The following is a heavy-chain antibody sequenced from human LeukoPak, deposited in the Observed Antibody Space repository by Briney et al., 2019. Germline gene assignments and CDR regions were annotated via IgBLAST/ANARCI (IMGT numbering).Heavy chain of an antibody. CDR2: IYPGDSDT. D-gene: IGHD3-9*01. CDR1: GYSFTSYW. V-gene: IGHV5-51*01. J-gene: IGHJ4*02. CDR3: ARHDILTGSLGELDY. Sequence: RGESLKISCKGSGYSFTSYWIGWVRQMPGKGLEWMGIIYPGDSDTRYSPSFQGQVTISADKSISTAYLQWSSLKASDTAMYYCARHDILTGSLGELDYWGQGTLVTVSS.